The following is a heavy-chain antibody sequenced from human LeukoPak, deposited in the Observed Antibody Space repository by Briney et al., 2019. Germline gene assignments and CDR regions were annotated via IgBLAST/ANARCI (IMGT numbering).Heavy chain of an antibody. D-gene: IGHD5-24*01. Sequence: SETLSLTCTASGYSISSGYYWGWIRQPPGKGLEWIGSIYHSGSTYYNPSLKSRVTISVDTSKNQFSLKLSSVTAADTAVYYCAREPVRDGYNYGYDYWGQGTLVTVSS. V-gene: IGHV4-38-2*02. CDR1: GYSISSGYY. J-gene: IGHJ4*02. CDR3: AREPVRDGYNYGYDY. CDR2: IYHSGST.